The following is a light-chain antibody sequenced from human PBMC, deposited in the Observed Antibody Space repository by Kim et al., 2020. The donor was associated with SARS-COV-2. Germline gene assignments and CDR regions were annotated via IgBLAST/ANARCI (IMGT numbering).Light chain of an antibody. Sequence: EILLTQSPGTLSLSPGERGTLSCRASQNVSSSYLAWYQQKPGQAPRLLIYAASKRAIGIPDRFRGSGSGTDFTLTISRLEPEDFAVYYCQHYDSSPPRYTFGQGTKLEI. J-gene: IGKJ2*01. CDR3: QHYDSSPPRYT. CDR1: QNVSSSY. V-gene: IGKV3-20*01. CDR2: AAS.